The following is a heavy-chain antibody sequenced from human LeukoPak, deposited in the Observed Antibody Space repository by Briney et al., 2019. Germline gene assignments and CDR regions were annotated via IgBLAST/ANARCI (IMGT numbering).Heavy chain of an antibody. CDR2: ISSSSSTI. J-gene: IGHJ4*02. V-gene: IGHV3-48*01. D-gene: IGHD5-18*01. Sequence: GSLRLSCAASGFTFSSYSMNWVRQAPGKGLEWVSYISSSSSTIYYADSVKGRFTISRDNAKNSLYLQMNSLRAEDTAVYYCARDRHQRGYSYGYGSWGQGTLVTVSS. CDR1: GFTFSSYS. CDR3: ARDRHQRGYSYGYGS.